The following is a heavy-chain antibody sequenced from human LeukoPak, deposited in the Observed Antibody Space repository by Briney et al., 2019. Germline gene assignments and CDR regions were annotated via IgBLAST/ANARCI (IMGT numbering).Heavy chain of an antibody. D-gene: IGHD3-3*01. CDR3: AREHYDFWSGYYRWYYFDY. CDR1: GFTLNSYW. CDR2: INTDGSST. V-gene: IGHV3-74*01. J-gene: IGHJ4*02. Sequence: GGSLRLSCAASGFTLNSYWMHWVRQAPGKGLVWVSRINTDGSSTSYADSVKGRFTISRDNAKNTLYLQMNSLRAEDTAVYYCAREHYDFWSGYYRWYYFDYWGQGTLVTVSS.